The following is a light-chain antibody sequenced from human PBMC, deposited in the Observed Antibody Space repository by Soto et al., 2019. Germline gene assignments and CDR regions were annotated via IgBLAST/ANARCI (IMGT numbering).Light chain of an antibody. CDR1: QSLLHSSGYNY. Sequence: DIVMTQSPLSLPVTPGDPASISCRSSQSLLHSSGYNYLDWYLQKPGQSPQLLIYLGSFRASGVPDRFSGSGSGTDCALNISRVEAEDVGVYYCMQALQTPFTFGPGTKVDIK. CDR3: MQALQTPFT. J-gene: IGKJ3*01. CDR2: LGS. V-gene: IGKV2-28*01.